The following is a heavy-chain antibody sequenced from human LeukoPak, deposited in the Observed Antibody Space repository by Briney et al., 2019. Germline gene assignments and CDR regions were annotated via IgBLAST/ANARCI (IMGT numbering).Heavy chain of an antibody. V-gene: IGHV3-23*01. CDR1: GLTFSNYA. Sequence: GGSLRLSCAASGLTFSNYAMSWVRQAPGKGLEWVSGISDSGGSTHYADSVEGRFTISRDNSKNTLYLQMNSLRAEDTAVYYCAKDPPRGVRDWLDPWGQGTLVTVSS. D-gene: IGHD3-10*01. CDR2: ISDSGGST. J-gene: IGHJ5*02. CDR3: AKDPPRGVRDWLDP.